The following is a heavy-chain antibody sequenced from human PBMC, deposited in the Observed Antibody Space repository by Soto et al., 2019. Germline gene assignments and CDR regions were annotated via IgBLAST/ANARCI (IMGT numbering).Heavy chain of an antibody. CDR1: GFTFSSYG. V-gene: IGHV3-30*03. D-gene: IGHD5-12*01. CDR2: ISYDGSNK. CDR3: ARTADFIVATYYFDY. J-gene: IGHJ4*02. Sequence: PGGSLRLSCAASGFTFSSYGMHWVRQAPGKGLEWVAVISYDGSNKYYADSVKGRFTISRDNSKNTLYLQMNSLRAEDTAVYYCARTADFIVATYYFDYWGQGTLVTVSS.